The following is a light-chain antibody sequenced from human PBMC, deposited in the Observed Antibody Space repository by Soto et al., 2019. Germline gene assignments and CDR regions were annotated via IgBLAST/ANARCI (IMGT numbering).Light chain of an antibody. Sequence: QSALTQPASVSGSPGQSITISCTGTSSDVGRYNYVSWYQQHPGKAPKVMIYEVNNRPSGVSNRFSGSKSGHTASLTISGLQAEDEAHYYCSSYTTISTRVFGGGTKLTVL. V-gene: IGLV2-14*01. J-gene: IGLJ3*02. CDR3: SSYTTISTRV. CDR1: SSDVGRYNY. CDR2: EVN.